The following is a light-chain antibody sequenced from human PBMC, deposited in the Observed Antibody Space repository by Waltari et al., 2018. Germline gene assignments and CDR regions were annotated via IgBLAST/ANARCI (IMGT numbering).Light chain of an antibody. CDR1: SSDVGGYNY. J-gene: IGLJ2*01. V-gene: IGLV2-14*01. CDR3: SSYTSSSTVV. CDR2: EVS. Sequence: QSALTQPASVSGSPGQSITISCTGTSSDVGGYNYVSWYQQHPGKAPKLMIDEVSNRPSGVSNRFSGSKSGNTASLTISGLQAEDEDDYYCSSYTSSSTVVFGGGTKLTVL.